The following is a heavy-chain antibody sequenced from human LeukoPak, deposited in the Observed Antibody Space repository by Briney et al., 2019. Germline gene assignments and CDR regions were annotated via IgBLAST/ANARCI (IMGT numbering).Heavy chain of an antibody. CDR1: GFAFSSYG. CDR3: EKESGNNYGFGMGYDAFDT. D-gene: IGHD5-18*01. Sequence: PGGSLRLSCAASGFAFSSYGMHWVRQAPGSGLEWVTFVPYDGTNESYADSVKGRFIISRDNHKKTLYLQMNSLRTEDTAVYYCEKESGNNYGFGMGYDAFDTWGQGTMVTVSS. V-gene: IGHV3-30*02. J-gene: IGHJ3*02. CDR2: VPYDGTNE.